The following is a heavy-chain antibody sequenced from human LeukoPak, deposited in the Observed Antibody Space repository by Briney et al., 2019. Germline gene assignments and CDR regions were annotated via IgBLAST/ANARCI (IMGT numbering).Heavy chain of an antibody. CDR1: GGTFSSYA. D-gene: IGHD1-26*01. CDR3: ARWGGGSYADY. V-gene: IGHV1-69*06. Sequence: ASVKVSYKASGGTFSSYAISWVRQAPGQGLEWMGGIIPIFGTANYAQKFQGRVTITADKSTSTAYMELSSLRSEDTAVYYCARWGGGSYADYWGQGTLVTVSS. CDR2: IIPIFGTA. J-gene: IGHJ4*02.